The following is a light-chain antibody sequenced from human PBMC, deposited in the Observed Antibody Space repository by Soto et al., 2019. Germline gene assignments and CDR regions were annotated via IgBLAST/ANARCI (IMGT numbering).Light chain of an antibody. CDR1: QGIVND. J-gene: IGKJ1*01. CDR2: GAH. CDR3: LQDINYPWT. V-gene: IGKV1-6*01. Sequence: AIQMTQSPSSLSASVGDRVTISCRASQGIVNDLGWYQQKPGTPPKVLIYGAHNLQSGVPPRFSGSVSGTDFTLPISSLQHEDSATYYCLQDINYPWTFGQGTKVEIK.